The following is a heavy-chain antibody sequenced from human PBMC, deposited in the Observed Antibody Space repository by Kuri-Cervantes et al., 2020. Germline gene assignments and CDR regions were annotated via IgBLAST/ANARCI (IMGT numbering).Heavy chain of an antibody. CDR2: IYYSGST. V-gene: IGHV4-61*01. CDR1: GGSVSSGSYY. Sequence: GSLRLSCTVSGGSVSSGSYYWSWIRQPPGKGLEWIGYIYYSGSTNYNPPLKSRVTISIDTSKNQFSLRLTSVTAADTAVYYCARGLPTSYWGQGTLVTVSS. J-gene: IGHJ1*01. CDR3: ARGLPTSY.